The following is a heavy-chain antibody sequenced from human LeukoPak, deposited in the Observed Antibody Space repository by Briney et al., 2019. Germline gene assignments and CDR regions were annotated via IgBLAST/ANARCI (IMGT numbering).Heavy chain of an antibody. D-gene: IGHD2-21*01. V-gene: IGHV3-48*01. CDR3: ARAHYAYCGGDCYAFGY. Sequence: GGSLRPPCAASGFTFNSYSMNWVRQAPGKGLEWVSYISSSSSTIYYADSVKGRFTISRDNAKNSLYLQMNSLRAEDTAVYYCARAHYAYCGGDCYAFGYWGQGTLVTVSS. CDR1: GFTFNSYS. J-gene: IGHJ4*02. CDR2: ISSSSSTI.